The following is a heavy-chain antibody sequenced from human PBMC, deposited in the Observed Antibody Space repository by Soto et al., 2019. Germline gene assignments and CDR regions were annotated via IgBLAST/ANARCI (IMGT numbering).Heavy chain of an antibody. Sequence: QVQLVESGGGVVQPGRSLRLSCAASGFTFSSYGMHWVRQAPGKGLEWVAVIWYDGSNKYYAYSVKGRFTISRDNSKNTLYLQMNSLRAEDTAVYYCARNYPVGYFDYWGQGTLVTVSS. V-gene: IGHV3-33*01. CDR2: IWYDGSNK. D-gene: IGHD1-7*01. CDR3: ARNYPVGYFDY. CDR1: GFTFSSYG. J-gene: IGHJ4*02.